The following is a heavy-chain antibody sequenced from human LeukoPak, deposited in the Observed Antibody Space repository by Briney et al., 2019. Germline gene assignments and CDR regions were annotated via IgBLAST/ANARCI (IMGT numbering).Heavy chain of an antibody. V-gene: IGHV1-8*01. CDR1: GYTFTSYD. Sequence: ASVTVSCKASGYTFTSYDINWVRQATGQGPEWMGWMNPNSGNTGYAQKFQGRVTMTRNTSISTAYMELSSLRSDDTAVYYCARKYLYGSGKPHFDYWGQGTLVTVSS. J-gene: IGHJ4*02. D-gene: IGHD3-10*01. CDR2: MNPNSGNT. CDR3: ARKYLYGSGKPHFDY.